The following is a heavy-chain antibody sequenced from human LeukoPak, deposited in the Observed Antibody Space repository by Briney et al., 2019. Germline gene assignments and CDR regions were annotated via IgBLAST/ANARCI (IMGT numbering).Heavy chain of an antibody. CDR2: IKQDGSEK. J-gene: IGHJ4*02. Sequence: GGSLRLSCAASGFTFSSYAMSWVRQAPGKGLEWVANIKQDGSEKYYVDSVKGRFTISRDNAKNSLYLQMNSLKTEDTAVYYCTSRPQGRYCTNGVCPDYWGQGTLVTVSS. CDR1: GFTFSSYA. D-gene: IGHD2-8*01. V-gene: IGHV3-7*03. CDR3: TSRPQGRYCTNGVCPDY.